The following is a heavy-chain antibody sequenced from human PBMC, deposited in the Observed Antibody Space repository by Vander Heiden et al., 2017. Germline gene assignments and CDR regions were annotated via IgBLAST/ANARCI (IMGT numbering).Heavy chain of an antibody. Sequence: EVQLVESGGGLVRPGGSLRLSCAASGFTFSSYSMNWVRQAPGKGLEWVSSISSSSSYIYYADSVKGRFTISRDNAKNSLYLQMNSLRAEDTAVYYCARVKVAGYYFDYWVQGNLVTVSS. CDR3: ARVKVAGYYFDY. CDR2: ISSSSSYI. J-gene: IGHJ4*02. CDR1: GFTFSSYS. D-gene: IGHD6-19*01. V-gene: IGHV3-21*01.